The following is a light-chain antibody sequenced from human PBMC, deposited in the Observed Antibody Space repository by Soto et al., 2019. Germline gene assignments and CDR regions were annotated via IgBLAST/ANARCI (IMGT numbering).Light chain of an antibody. CDR2: EVS. CDR3: SSYAGSNEV. Sequence: QSALTQPPSASGSPGQSVTISCTGTSSDVGGYNYVSWYQQHPGKAPKLMIYEVSKRPSGVPDRFSGSKSGNTASLTVSGLQAEDEADYYCSSYAGSNEVFGGGTKLTV. V-gene: IGLV2-8*01. CDR1: SSDVGGYNY. J-gene: IGLJ2*01.